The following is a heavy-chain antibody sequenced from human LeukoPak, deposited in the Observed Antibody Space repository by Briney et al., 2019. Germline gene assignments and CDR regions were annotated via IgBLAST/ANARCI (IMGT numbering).Heavy chain of an antibody. CDR3: ARTFFSGSGTSFYYMDV. D-gene: IGHD3-10*01. Sequence: GASVKVSCKASGYTFSAYYINWVRQAPGQGLEWMGWINPNTGGTNYAQKFQGRVTMTRDMSISTVYMELSSLRYDDSAVFYCARTFFSGSGTSFYYMDVWGKGTTVTISS. V-gene: IGHV1-2*02. CDR2: INPNTGGT. CDR1: GYTFSAYY. J-gene: IGHJ6*03.